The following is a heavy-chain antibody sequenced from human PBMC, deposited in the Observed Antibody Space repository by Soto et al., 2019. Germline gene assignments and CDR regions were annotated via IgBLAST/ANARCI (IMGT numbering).Heavy chain of an antibody. Sequence: QVQLVESGGGVVQPGRSLRLSCAASGFTFSSYGMHWVRQAPGKGLEWVAVISYDGSIKYYEDSVKGRFTISRDNSKNTVYRKMNSLRAEDTAVYYCAKEIGFSSGWPFDYWGQGTLVTVSS. D-gene: IGHD6-19*01. CDR3: AKEIGFSSGWPFDY. V-gene: IGHV3-30*18. CDR2: ISYDGSIK. CDR1: GFTFSSYG. J-gene: IGHJ4*02.